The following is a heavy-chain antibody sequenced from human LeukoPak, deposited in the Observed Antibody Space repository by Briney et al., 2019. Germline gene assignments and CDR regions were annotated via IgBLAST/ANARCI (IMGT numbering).Heavy chain of an antibody. CDR2: IYYSGNT. V-gene: IGHV4-39*01. J-gene: IGHJ4*02. Sequence: TSETLSLTCTVSGGSISSSSYYWGWIRQPPGKGLEWIGSIYYSGNTYYNASLKSQVSISIDTSKNQFSLKLTSVTAADTAVYYCARQTGSGLFILPGGRGTLVTVSS. CDR1: GGSISSSSYY. CDR3: ARQTGSGLFILP. D-gene: IGHD3/OR15-3a*01.